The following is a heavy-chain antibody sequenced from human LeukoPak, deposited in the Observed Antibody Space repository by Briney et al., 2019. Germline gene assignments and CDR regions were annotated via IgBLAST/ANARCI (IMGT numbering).Heavy chain of an antibody. Sequence: SETLSLTCTVSGGSISNYYWSWIRQPPGKGLEWIGYISYSGCTNYNPSLESRVTMSVDTSKNQFSVRLSSVTAADTAVYYCARGSSSWPARFDYWGQGTLVTVSS. CDR3: ARGSSSWPARFDY. D-gene: IGHD6-13*01. V-gene: IGHV4-59*01. CDR2: ISYSGCT. J-gene: IGHJ4*02. CDR1: GGSISNYY.